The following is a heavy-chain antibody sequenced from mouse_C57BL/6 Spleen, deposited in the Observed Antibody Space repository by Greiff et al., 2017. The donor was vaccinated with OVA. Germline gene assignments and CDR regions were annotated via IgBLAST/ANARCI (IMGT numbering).Heavy chain of an antibody. D-gene: IGHD1-1*01. CDR2: IYWDDDK. J-gene: IGHJ2*01. Sequence: QVTLKVCGPGILQSSQTLSLTCSFSGFSLSTSGMGVSWIRQPSGKGLEWLAHIYWDDDKRYNPSLKSRLTISKDTSRNQVFLKITSVDTADTATYYCARSPYYGSSPYFDYWGQGTTLTVSS. V-gene: IGHV8-12*01. CDR1: GFSLSTSGMG. CDR3: ARSPYYGSSPYFDY.